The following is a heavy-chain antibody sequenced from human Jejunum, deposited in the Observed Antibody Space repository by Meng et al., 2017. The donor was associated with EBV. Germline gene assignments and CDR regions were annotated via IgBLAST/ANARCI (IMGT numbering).Heavy chain of an antibody. Sequence: QVQLVQSGAEVKKPXXXXXXXCTASGVAYSNYHIHWVRQAPGQGLEWVGIVTPINGATAYAQNFWGRVTMTRDTSTGTVYMELSSLTSEDTAMYYCSREYSDSHYVGDLWGQGTLGTVSS. D-gene: IGHD1-26*01. CDR2: VTPINGAT. CDR3: SREYSDSHYVGDL. CDR1: GVAYSNYH. V-gene: IGHV1-46*01. J-gene: IGHJ5*02.